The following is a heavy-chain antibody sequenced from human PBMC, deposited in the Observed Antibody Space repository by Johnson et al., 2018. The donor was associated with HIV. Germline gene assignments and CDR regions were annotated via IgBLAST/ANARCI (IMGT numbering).Heavy chain of an antibody. CDR3: ARGGLTYYYDSSGYPDAFDI. J-gene: IGHJ3*02. D-gene: IGHD3-22*01. V-gene: IGHV3-30-3*01. Sequence: QVQLVESGGGVVQPGRSLRLSCAASGFTFSSYAMHWVRQAPGKGLEWVAVISYDGSNNYYADSVKGRFTISRDNSKNTLYLQMNSLRAEDTAVYYCARGGLTYYYDSSGYPDAFDIWGQGTMVTVSS. CDR2: ISYDGSNN. CDR1: GFTFSSYA.